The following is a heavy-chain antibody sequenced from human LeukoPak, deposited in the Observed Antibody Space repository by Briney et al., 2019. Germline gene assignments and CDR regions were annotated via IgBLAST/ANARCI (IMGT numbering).Heavy chain of an antibody. CDR2: IKTDGSES. J-gene: IGHJ6*02. CDR1: GFDFNNYW. V-gene: IGHV3-7*01. CDR3: ARDLVGRYYAMDV. D-gene: IGHD2-21*01. Sequence: PGGSLRLSCAASGFDFNNYWMSWVRQAPGKGLEWVTNIKTDGSESHSADSAKGRFTISRDNARNSLYLQMNNLRAEDTAVYYCARDLVGRYYAMDVWGPGTTVTVSS.